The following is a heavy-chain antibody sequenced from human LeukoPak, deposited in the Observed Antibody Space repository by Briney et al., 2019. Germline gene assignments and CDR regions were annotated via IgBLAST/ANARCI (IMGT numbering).Heavy chain of an antibody. D-gene: IGHD3-3*01. Sequence: KAGTSLRLSCAASGFLFSDYGMHWVRQAPGKGLEWVALMSYDGTKKYYGDSVKGRFTISRDNSNNTLFLQGNSLRPEDTALYYCARHGVHIAMFGMDFWGPGTPVTVS. CDR2: MSYDGTKK. CDR3: ARHGVHIAMFGMDF. V-gene: IGHV3-30*03. CDR1: GFLFSDYG. J-gene: IGHJ4*02.